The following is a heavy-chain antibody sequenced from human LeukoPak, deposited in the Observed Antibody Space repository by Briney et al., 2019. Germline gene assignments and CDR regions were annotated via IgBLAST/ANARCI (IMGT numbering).Heavy chain of an antibody. V-gene: IGHV3-21*01. CDR1: GFTFSSYT. Sequence: GGSLRLSCVASGFTFSSYTVNWVRQTPGKGLEWVSSISGSSYYIYYADSVRGRFTISRDNAENSAYLQMNSLRAEDTAVYYCARDHAFDIWGQGTMVTVSS. CDR2: ISGSSYYI. J-gene: IGHJ3*02. CDR3: ARDHAFDI.